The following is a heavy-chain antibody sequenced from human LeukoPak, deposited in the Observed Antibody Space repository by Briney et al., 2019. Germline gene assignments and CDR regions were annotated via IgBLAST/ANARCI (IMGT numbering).Heavy chain of an antibody. CDR2: ISGSADRT. J-gene: IGHJ4*02. CDR1: GGSISSGSYY. D-gene: IGHD3-10*01. Sequence: PSETLSLTCTVSGGSISSGSYYWSWVRQAPGKGLEWVSAISGSADRTYYADSVRGRFTISRDNSKNTLYLQMNSLRPEDTAIYYCAKESPYGSGSRNYYFHYWGQGTLVTVSS. V-gene: IGHV3-23*01. CDR3: AKESPYGSGSRNYYFHY.